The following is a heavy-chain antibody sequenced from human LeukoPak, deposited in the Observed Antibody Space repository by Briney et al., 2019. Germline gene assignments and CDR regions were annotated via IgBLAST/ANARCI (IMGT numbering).Heavy chain of an antibody. J-gene: IGHJ4*02. CDR2: INPNSGDT. D-gene: IGHD6-13*01. Sequence: GASVKVSCKTSGYTFTGSYIHWVRQAPGQGLEWMGWINPNSGDTNYAQKFQARVTITTFTSISTAYMELTSLRSDDTAIYYCARVPYSTSFDYWGLGTLVTVSS. V-gene: IGHV1-2*02. CDR3: ARVPYSTSFDY. CDR1: GYTFTGSY.